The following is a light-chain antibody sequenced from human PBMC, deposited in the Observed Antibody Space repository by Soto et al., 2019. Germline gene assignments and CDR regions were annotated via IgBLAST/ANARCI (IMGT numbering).Light chain of an antibody. V-gene: IGKV3-15*01. CDR1: QSVSNN. CDR2: GAS. Sequence: EIVMTQSPATLSVSPGERATLSCRASQSVSNNLAWYQYKPGQAPRLLIYGASIRAAGTPARFTGSGSGTDFTLTISSLQSEDFAVYYCQQYNTWRSISFGQGTRLEIK. J-gene: IGKJ5*01. CDR3: QQYNTWRSIS.